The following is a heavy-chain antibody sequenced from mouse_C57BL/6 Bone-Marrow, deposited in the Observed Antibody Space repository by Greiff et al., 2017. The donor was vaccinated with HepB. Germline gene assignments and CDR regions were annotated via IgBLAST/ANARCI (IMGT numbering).Heavy chain of an antibody. V-gene: IGHV14-4*01. J-gene: IGHJ2*01. CDR3: TTPYDYDYFDY. CDR1: GFNIKDDY. Sequence: VQLQQSGAELVRPGASVKLSCTASGFNIKDDYMHWVKQRPEQGLEWIGWIDPENGDTEYASQFQGKATITADTSSNTAYLQLSSLTSEDTAVYYCTTPYDYDYFDYWGQGTTLTVSS. D-gene: IGHD2-4*01. CDR2: IDPENGDT.